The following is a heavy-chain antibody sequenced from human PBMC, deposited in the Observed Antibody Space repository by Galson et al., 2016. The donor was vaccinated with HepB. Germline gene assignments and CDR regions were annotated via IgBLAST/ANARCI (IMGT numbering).Heavy chain of an antibody. D-gene: IGHD2-15*01. CDR2: IGPAGDT. Sequence: SLRLSCASSGFTFSSYDMHWVRQATGNGLEWVSAIGPAGDTYYPGSVKGRFTISRENAKNSLYLQMNTLRAEDTAVYYCARGGLGYCSGGSCSLGDYGMDVWGQGTTVTVSS. V-gene: IGHV3-13*01. CDR3: ARGGLGYCSGGSCSLGDYGMDV. J-gene: IGHJ6*02. CDR1: GFTFSSYD.